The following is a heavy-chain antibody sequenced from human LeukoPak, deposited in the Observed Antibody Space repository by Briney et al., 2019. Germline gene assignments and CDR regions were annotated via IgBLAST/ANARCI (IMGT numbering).Heavy chain of an antibody. CDR1: GFTFNIYG. CDR3: ARDVDFYASGSXXDY. Sequence: SEGTLRLSCAASGFTFNIYGMSWVRQAPGKGLEWVSAISGSGMSTNYADSVKGRFTISRDNSKNTLYLQMNSLRAEDTAVYYCARDVDFYASGSXXDYXXXGTXVTDSS. CDR2: ISGSGMST. V-gene: IGHV3-23*01. J-gene: IGHJ4*02. D-gene: IGHD3-10*01.